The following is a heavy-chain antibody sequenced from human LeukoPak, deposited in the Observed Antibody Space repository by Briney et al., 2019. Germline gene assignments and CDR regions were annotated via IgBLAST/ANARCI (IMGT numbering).Heavy chain of an antibody. V-gene: IGHV3-74*01. CDR2: INSDGSST. D-gene: IGHD5-18*01. J-gene: IGHJ4*02. CDR1: AFTFSSYW. CDR3: TRRQIYSDGYCFDY. Sequence: GGSLRLSFAASAFTFSSYWMHWVRQAPGKGLVWVSRINSDGSSTIYADSVKGRFAISRDDAKHTLYLQMNSLAAEETPVHYCTRRQIYSDGYCFDYWGQGTLVTVSS.